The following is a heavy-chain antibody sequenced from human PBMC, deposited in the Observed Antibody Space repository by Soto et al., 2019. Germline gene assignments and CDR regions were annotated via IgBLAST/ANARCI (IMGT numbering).Heavy chain of an antibody. J-gene: IGHJ4*02. CDR2: IKQDGSEK. CDR3: AREGETPLRFLEWLPRGYSEYYFDY. D-gene: IGHD3-3*01. V-gene: IGHV3-7*01. Sequence: GESLKISCAASGFTFSSYWMSWVRQAPGKGLEWVANIKQDGSEKYYVDSVKGRFTISRDNAKNLLYLQMNSLRAEDTAVYYCAREGETPLRFLEWLPRGYSEYYFDYWGQGTLVTVSS. CDR1: GFTFSSYW.